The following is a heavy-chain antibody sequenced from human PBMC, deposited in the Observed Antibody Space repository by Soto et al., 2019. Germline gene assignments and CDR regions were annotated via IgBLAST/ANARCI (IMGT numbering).Heavy chain of an antibody. J-gene: IGHJ6*02. CDR3: AKVRRPNYYYGMDV. CDR2: ISYDGSNK. CDR1: GFTFSSYG. D-gene: IGHD6-25*01. V-gene: IGHV3-30*18. Sequence: QVQLVESGGGVVQPGRSLRLSCAASGFTFSSYGMHWVRQAPGKGLEWVAVISYDGSNKYYADSVKGRFTISRDNSKNTLYLQMNSLRAEDTAVYYCAKVRRPNYYYGMDVWGQGITVTVSS.